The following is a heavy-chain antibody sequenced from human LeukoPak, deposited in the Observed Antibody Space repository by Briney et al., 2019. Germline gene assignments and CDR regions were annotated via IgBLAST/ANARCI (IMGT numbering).Heavy chain of an antibody. CDR1: GYTFTSYD. D-gene: IGHD1-26*01. Sequence: ASVKVSCKASGYTFTSYDINWVRQATGQGLEWMGWMNPNSGNTGYAQRFQGRVTMTRNTSISTAYMELSSLRSEDTAVYYCAREYSGSYLDWFDPWGQGTLVTVSS. J-gene: IGHJ5*02. V-gene: IGHV1-8*01. CDR3: AREYSGSYLDWFDP. CDR2: MNPNSGNT.